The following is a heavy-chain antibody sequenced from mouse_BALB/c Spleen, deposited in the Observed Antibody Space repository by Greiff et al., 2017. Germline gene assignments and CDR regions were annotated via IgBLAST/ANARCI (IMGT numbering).Heavy chain of an antibody. V-gene: IGHV1S137*01. J-gene: IGHJ2*01. CDR1: GYTFTDYA. CDR2: ISTYYGDA. Sequence: VKLQESGAELVRPGVSVKISCKGSGYTFTDYAMHWVKQSHAKSLEWIGVISTYYGDASYNQKFKGKATMTVDKSSSTAYMELARLTSEDSAIYYCARAAVANFDYWGQGTTLTVSS. CDR3: ARAAVANFDY. D-gene: IGHD1-1*02.